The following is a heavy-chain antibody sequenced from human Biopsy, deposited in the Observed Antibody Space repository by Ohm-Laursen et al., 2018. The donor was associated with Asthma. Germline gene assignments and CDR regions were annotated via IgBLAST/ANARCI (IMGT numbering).Heavy chain of an antibody. J-gene: IGHJ6*02. D-gene: IGHD3-3*01. V-gene: IGHV4-34*01. Sequence: GTLSLTCSMYGLSSSAYYWTWIRQAPGKGLEWIGESDHRGNTNTNATFKSRVTISKAKSANEFSLKMKSVTAADTAIYYCAGGPEWSGLDIWGQGTTVTVSS. CDR1: GLSSSAYY. CDR3: AGGPEWSGLDI. CDR2: SDHRGNT.